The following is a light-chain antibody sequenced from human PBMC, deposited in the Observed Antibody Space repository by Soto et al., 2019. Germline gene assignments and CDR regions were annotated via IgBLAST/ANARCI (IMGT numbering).Light chain of an antibody. J-gene: IGKJ4*01. CDR3: QQRSNWPLT. CDR2: DAS. Sequence: ESLVTQSPATLSVSPGERSTLSCRASRSVRSSYLAWYRQKPGQAPRLLIYDASNRATGIPARFSGSGSGTDFTPTISSLEPEDFAIYYCQQRSNWPLTFGGGTKVDIK. V-gene: IGKV3D-20*02. CDR1: RSVRSSY.